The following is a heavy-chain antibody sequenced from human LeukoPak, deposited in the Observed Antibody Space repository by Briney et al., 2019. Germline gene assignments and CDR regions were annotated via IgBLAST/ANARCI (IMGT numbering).Heavy chain of an antibody. V-gene: IGHV4-39*07. CDR3: ARAGKDMATNHYFDY. CDR1: GGSISSSSYY. D-gene: IGHD5-24*01. CDR2: IYYSGST. J-gene: IGHJ4*02. Sequence: SETLSLTCTVSGGSISSSSYYWGWIRQPPGKGLEWIGSIYYSGSTYYNPSLKSRLTISVDTSKNQFSLNLSSVTAADTAVYYCARAGKDMATNHYFDYWGQGTLVTVSS.